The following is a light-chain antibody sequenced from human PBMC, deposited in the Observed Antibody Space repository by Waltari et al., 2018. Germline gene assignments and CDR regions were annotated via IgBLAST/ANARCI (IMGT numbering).Light chain of an antibody. V-gene: IGKV3-20*01. J-gene: IGKJ3*01. Sequence: IVLTQSPGTLSLSPGERATLSCRASQSVSSTFLAWYQQRPGQGPRLLIYGTSNRATGIPDRFSGSGSGTDFTLTISRLEPEDFAVYYCQQYDSSPSIYTFGPGTKVDVK. CDR1: QSVSSTF. CDR3: QQYDSSPSIYT. CDR2: GTS.